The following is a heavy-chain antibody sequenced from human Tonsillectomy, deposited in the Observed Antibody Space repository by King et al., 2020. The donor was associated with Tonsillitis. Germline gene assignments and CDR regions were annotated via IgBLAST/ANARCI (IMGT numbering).Heavy chain of an antibody. CDR3: ARDRNYYDNSAYYDAFDI. CDR2: IRGDGSVK. CDR1: GFTFSTYW. D-gene: IGHD3-22*01. J-gene: IGHJ3*02. V-gene: IGHV3-7*04. Sequence: VQLVEAGGGLVQPGGSLRLSCAASGFTFSTYWMIWVRQAPGEGLERVAHIRGDGSVKYFVGSVKGRFTISGDNAKKSLYLQMNSLRAEDTAVYYCARDRNYYDNSAYYDAFDIWGQGTMVTVSS.